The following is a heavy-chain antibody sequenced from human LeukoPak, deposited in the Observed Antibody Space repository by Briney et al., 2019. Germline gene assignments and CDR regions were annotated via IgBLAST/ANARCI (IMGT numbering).Heavy chain of an antibody. Sequence: GGSLRLSCAASGFTFSNYALHWVRQAPGKGLEWVAVISYDDTNKYYVDSVKGRFTISRDNSKNTLYLQMNSLRAEDTAVYYCARMRYYDSSGYYYFDYWGQGTLVTVSS. D-gene: IGHD3-22*01. CDR1: GFTFSNYA. J-gene: IGHJ4*02. V-gene: IGHV3-30*04. CDR2: ISYDDTNK. CDR3: ARMRYYDSSGYYYFDY.